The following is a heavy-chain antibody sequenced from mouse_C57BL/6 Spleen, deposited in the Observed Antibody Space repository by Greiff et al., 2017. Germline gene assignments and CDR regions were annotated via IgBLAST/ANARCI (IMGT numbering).Heavy chain of an antibody. V-gene: IGHV1-52*01. J-gene: IGHJ2*01. CDR3: AKGRRNRGFDY. CDR1: GYTFTSYW. CDR2: IDPSDSET. Sequence: QVQLKESGAELVRPGSSVKLSCKASGYTFTSYWMHWVKQRPIQGLEWIGNIDPSDSETHYNQKFKDKATLTVDKSSSTAYMQLSSLTSEDSAVYYCAKGRRNRGFDYWGQGTTLTVSS. D-gene: IGHD2-1*01.